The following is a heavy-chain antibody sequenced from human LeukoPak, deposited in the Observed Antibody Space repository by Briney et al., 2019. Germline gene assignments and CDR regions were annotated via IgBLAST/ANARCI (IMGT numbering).Heavy chain of an antibody. J-gene: IGHJ4*02. CDR1: GFTFSSYA. CDR3: AKFIVVVPAAYHY. CDR2: IIGSGGST. Sequence: GGSLRLSCAASGFTFSSYAMSWVRQAPGKGLEWVSAIIGSGGSTYYADSVKGRFTISRDNSKNTLYLQINSLRAEDTAVYYCAKFIVVVPAAYHYWGQGTLVTVSS. V-gene: IGHV3-23*01. D-gene: IGHD2-2*01.